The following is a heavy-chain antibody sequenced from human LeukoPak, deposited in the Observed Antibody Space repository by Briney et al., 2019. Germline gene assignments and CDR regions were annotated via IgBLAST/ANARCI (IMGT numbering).Heavy chain of an antibody. CDR1: GYTFTSYG. D-gene: IGHD6-13*01. CDR2: ISAYNGNT. J-gene: IGHJ5*02. V-gene: IGHV1-18*04. CDR3: ARGPAGQQLVLSWFDP. Sequence: ASVKVSCKASGYTFTSYGISWVRQAPGQGLEWMGWISAYNGNTNYAQKLQGRVTITTDTSTSTAYMELRSLRSDDTAVYYCARGPAGQQLVLSWFDPWGQGTLVTVSS.